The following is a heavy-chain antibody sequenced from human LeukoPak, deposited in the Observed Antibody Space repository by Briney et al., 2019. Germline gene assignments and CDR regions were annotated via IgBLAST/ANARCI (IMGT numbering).Heavy chain of an antibody. J-gene: IGHJ4*02. CDR2: IHYSGRT. CDR1: GGSVSSGSYY. D-gene: IGHD2-2*01. Sequence: PSETLSLTCTVSGGSVSSGSYYWSWIRQPPGKGLEWIGYIHYSGRTNYSPSLKSRVTISVDTSKNQFSLKLSSVTAADTAVYYCATGGVLPTANIGYWGQGTLVTVSS. CDR3: ATGGVLPTANIGY. V-gene: IGHV4-61*01.